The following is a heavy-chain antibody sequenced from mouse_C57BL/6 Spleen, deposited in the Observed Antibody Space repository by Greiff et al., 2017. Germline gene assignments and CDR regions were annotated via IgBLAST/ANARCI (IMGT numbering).Heavy chain of an antibody. CDR2: INPSSGYT. CDR3: ARDGSSLNYCDY. V-gene: IGHV1-4*01. Sequence: QVHVKQSGAELARPGASVKMSCKASGYTFTSYTMHWVKQRPGQGLEWIGYINPSSGYTKYNQKFKDKATLTADKSSSTAYMQLSSLTSEDSAVYYCARDGSSLNYCDYWGQGTTLTVSS. J-gene: IGHJ2*01. CDR1: GYTFTSYT. D-gene: IGHD1-1*01.